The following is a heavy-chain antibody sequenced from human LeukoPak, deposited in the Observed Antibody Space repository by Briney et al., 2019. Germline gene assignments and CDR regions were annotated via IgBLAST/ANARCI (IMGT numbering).Heavy chain of an antibody. Sequence: KSSETLSLTCTVSGYSISSGYYWGWIRQPPGKGLEWIGSIYHSGSTYYNPSLKSRVTISVDTSKNQFSLKLSSVTAADTAVYYCARVDYGEMNYWGQGTLVTVSS. CDR1: GYSISSGYY. CDR2: IYHSGST. CDR3: ARVDYGEMNY. D-gene: IGHD4-17*01. V-gene: IGHV4-38-2*02. J-gene: IGHJ4*02.